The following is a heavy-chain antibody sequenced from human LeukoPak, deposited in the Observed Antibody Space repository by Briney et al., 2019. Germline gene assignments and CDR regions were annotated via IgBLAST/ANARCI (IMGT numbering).Heavy chain of an antibody. CDR1: GGSISSSTYY. J-gene: IGHJ4*02. Sequence: SETLSLTCTVSGGSISSSTYYWGWIRQPPGKGLEWIGSIYYSGSTYYNPSLKSRVTISVDTSKNQFSLKLSSVTAADTAVYYCARHDPDFWSGYFPGPDYWGQGTLVTVSS. CDR3: ARHDPDFWSGYFPGPDY. V-gene: IGHV4-39*01. CDR2: IYYSGST. D-gene: IGHD3-3*01.